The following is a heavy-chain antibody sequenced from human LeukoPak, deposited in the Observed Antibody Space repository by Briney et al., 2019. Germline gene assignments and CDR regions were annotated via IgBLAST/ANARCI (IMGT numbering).Heavy chain of an antibody. CDR1: GGSISSSSYY. V-gene: IGHV4-39*01. CDR3: ARSEQQLFDP. Sequence: SETLSLTCTVSGGSISSSSYYWGWIRQPPGKGLEWIGSIYYSGSTYYNPSLKSRVTISVDTSKNQFSLKLSSVTAADTAVYYCARSEQQLFDPWGQGTLVTVSS. CDR2: IYYSGST. D-gene: IGHD6-13*01. J-gene: IGHJ5*02.